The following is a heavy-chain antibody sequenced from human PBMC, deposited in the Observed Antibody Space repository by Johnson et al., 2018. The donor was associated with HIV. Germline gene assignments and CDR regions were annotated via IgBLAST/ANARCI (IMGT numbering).Heavy chain of an antibody. CDR1: GFTFSSYG. CDR2: IRYDGSNK. D-gene: IGHD2-21*02. Sequence: VLLLESGGGVVQPGGSLRLSCAASGFTFSSYGMHWVRQAPGKGLEWVAFIRYDGSNKYYADSVKGRFTISRDNSKKTLYLQMNRLIVEDTAVYYWGKVKGVGPDYAFDIWGQGTMVTVSS. J-gene: IGHJ3*02. V-gene: IGHV3-30*02. CDR3: GKVKGVGPDYAFDI.